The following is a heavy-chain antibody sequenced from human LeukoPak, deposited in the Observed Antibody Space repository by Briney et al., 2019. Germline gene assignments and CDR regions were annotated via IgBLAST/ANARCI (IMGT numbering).Heavy chain of an antibody. CDR2: INPNSGGT. J-gene: IGHJ4*02. CDR1: GYTFTGYY. Sequence: ASVKVSCKASGYTFTGYYMHWVRQAPRQGPEWMGWINPNSGGTNYAQKFQGRVTMTRDTSISTAYMELSRLRSDDTAVYYCARAADYYDSSGYYPYWGQGTLVTVSS. D-gene: IGHD3-22*01. V-gene: IGHV1-2*02. CDR3: ARAADYYDSSGYYPY.